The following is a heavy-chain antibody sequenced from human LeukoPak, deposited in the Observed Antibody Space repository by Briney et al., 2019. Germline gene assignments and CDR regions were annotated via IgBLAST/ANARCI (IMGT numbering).Heavy chain of an antibody. D-gene: IGHD1-26*01. Sequence: GGSLRLSCAASGFTFSSYSMNWVSQAPGKGLEWVSSISSSSSYIYYADSVKGRFTISRDNAKNSLYLQMNSLRAEDTAVYYCARDARSGSYSLHFDYWGQGTLVTVSS. CDR1: GFTFSSYS. V-gene: IGHV3-21*01. J-gene: IGHJ4*02. CDR2: ISSSSSYI. CDR3: ARDARSGSYSLHFDY.